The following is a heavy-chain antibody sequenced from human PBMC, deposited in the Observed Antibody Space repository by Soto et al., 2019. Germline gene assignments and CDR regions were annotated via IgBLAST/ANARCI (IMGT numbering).Heavy chain of an antibody. D-gene: IGHD1-7*01. CDR1: GGSFSGYY. CDR3: ARHKTTGVFDY. Sequence: QVQLQQWGAGLLKPSETLSLTCAVYGGSFSGYYWTWIRQPPGTGLEWIGEINHSGSTNYNPSLKSRVTISVDTPKNQFSLKLTSVTAAATAVYSCARHKTTGVFDYCGQGTLVTVSS. CDR2: INHSGST. V-gene: IGHV4-34*01. J-gene: IGHJ4*02.